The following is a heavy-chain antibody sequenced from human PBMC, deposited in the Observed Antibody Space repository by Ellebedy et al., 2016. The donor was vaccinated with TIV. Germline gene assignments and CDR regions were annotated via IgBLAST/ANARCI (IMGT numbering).Heavy chain of an antibody. CDR2: INSDGSST. CDR3: ARDGIVGGTTEYYFDY. V-gene: IGHV3-74*01. J-gene: IGHJ4*02. D-gene: IGHD1-26*01. Sequence: PGGSLRLSCEASGFTFSSYGIHWVRQAPGKGLVWVSRINSDGSSTSYADSVKGRFTISRDNAKNTLYLQMNSLRAEDTAVYYCARDGIVGGTTEYYFDYWGQGTLVTVSS. CDR1: GFTFSSYG.